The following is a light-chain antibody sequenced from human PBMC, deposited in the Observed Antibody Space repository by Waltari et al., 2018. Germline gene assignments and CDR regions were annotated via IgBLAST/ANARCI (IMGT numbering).Light chain of an antibody. V-gene: IGKV1-39*01. Sequence: DIQMTQSPSSLSASVGDRVTITCRASQSISNYLNWYQHKPGKAPELLIYAASSLQSGVPSRISGSGSVTDFTLTISSLQPEDFATYYCQQSASTPLTFGGGTKVEIK. CDR2: AAS. CDR1: QSISNY. CDR3: QQSASTPLT. J-gene: IGKJ4*01.